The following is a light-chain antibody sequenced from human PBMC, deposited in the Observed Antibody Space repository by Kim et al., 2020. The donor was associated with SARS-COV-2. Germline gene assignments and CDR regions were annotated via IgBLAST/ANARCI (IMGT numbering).Light chain of an antibody. Sequence: GRRVTLSCSGSPSSIGGNSVNWYQQLSGAAPKLLIYDNNRRPSGVPDRFSGSKSGSSASLAISGVQSDDEADYHCAAWDDSLNGVVFGGGTQLTVL. V-gene: IGLV1-44*01. CDR3: AAWDDSLNGVV. J-gene: IGLJ2*01. CDR1: PSSIGGNS. CDR2: DNN.